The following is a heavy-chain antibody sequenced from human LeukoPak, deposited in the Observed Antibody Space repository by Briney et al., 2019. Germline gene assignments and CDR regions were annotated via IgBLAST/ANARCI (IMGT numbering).Heavy chain of an antibody. CDR3: ARGLGLD. V-gene: IGHV3-74*01. J-gene: IGHJ4*02. D-gene: IGHD5/OR15-5a*01. Sequence: PGGSLRLSCTASGFTLSSNWMHCVRQAPGKGLVWVSRINSDGSSTNYADSVKGRFTISRDNAKNTLYLQMNSLRAEDTALYYCARGLGLDWGQGTLVTVSS. CDR1: GFTLSSNW. CDR2: INSDGSST.